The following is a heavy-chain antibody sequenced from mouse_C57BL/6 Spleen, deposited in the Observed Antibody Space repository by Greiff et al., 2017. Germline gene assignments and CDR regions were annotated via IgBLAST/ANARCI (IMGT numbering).Heavy chain of an antibody. J-gene: IGHJ1*03. Sequence: QVQLQQSGAELVKPGASVTMSCKASGYTFTTYPIEWMKQTHGKSLEWIGNFHPYNDDTKYNEKFKGKATLTVETSSSTVYLELSRLTSDDSAVYYCARGYYGSSPYWYFDVWGTGTTVTVSS. V-gene: IGHV1-47*01. CDR1: GYTFTTYP. CDR3: ARGYYGSSPYWYFDV. D-gene: IGHD1-1*01. CDR2: FHPYNDDT.